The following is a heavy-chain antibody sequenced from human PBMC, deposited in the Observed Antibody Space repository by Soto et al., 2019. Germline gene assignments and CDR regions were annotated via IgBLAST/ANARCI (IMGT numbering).Heavy chain of an antibody. CDR1: GNSVSSGSYY. D-gene: IGHD2-15*01. V-gene: IGHV4-61*01. CDR3: XXXXGYDAFDI. CDR2: IYYSGST. Sequence: QVQLQESGPGLVKPSETLSLTCTVSGNSVSSGSYYWSWIRQPPGKGLEWIGYIYYSGSTNYNPXXXXXXXXXXXXXXXXXXXXXXXXXXXXXXXXXXXXXXGYDAFDIWGQGTMVTVSS. J-gene: IGHJ3*02.